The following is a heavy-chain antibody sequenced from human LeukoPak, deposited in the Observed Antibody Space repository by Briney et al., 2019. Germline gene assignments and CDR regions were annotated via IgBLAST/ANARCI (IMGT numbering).Heavy chain of an antibody. CDR2: INPNSGGT. CDR3: ARGLNYYDSSGYYRAFDI. D-gene: IGHD3-22*01. Sequence: ASVKVSCKASGYTFTGYYMHWVRQAPGQGLEWMGWINPNSGGTNYAQKFQGRVTMTRDTSISTAYMELSRLRSDDTAVYYCARGLNYYDSSGYYRAFDIWGQGTMVTVSS. V-gene: IGHV1-2*02. J-gene: IGHJ3*02. CDR1: GYTFTGYY.